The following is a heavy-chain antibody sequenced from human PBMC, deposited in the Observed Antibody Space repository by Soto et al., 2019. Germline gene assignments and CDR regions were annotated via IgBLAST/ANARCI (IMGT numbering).Heavy chain of an antibody. V-gene: IGHV1-69*01. CDR1: GGTFSSYA. CDR2: IIPIFGTA. Sequence: QVQLVQSGAEVKKPGSSVKVSCKASGGTFSSYAISWVRQAPGQGLEWMGGIIPIFGTANYAQKFQGRVMITADESTSTADMELSSLRSEDTAVYYCARGGTYYYDSSGRAGFQHWGQGTLVTVSS. CDR3: ARGGTYYYDSSGRAGFQH. J-gene: IGHJ1*01. D-gene: IGHD3-22*01.